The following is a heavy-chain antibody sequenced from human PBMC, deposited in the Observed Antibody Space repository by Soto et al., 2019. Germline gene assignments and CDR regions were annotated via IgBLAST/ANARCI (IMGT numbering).Heavy chain of an antibody. Sequence: ASVKVSCKSSGYSFSNFYVHWVRQAPGQGLEWMGIIDPSSGTTSYTQKFQGRVTMTRDTSMSTVYMELSRLRSEDTAVYYCARGAVVVPNGLIAGMDVWGLGTTVTISS. CDR1: GYSFSNFY. J-gene: IGHJ6*02. V-gene: IGHV1-46*01. D-gene: IGHD2-15*01. CDR2: IDPSSGTT. CDR3: ARGAVVVPNGLIAGMDV.